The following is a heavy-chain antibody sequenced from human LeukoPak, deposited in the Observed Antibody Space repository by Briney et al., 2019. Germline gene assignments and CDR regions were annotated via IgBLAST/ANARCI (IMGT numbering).Heavy chain of an antibody. J-gene: IGHJ5*02. CDR3: ARNEDYQVLDR. V-gene: IGHV1-18*01. D-gene: IGHD2-15*01. CDR2: TSRNNDYT. Sequence: ASLKVSCKSSGYTFTNYGFSWVRQAPGQGLEWMGWTSRNNDYTVYAQTFQDRVTLTTDTSTSTTFMELRSLISDDTAVYYCARNEDYQVLDRWGQGTLVTVSS. CDR1: GYTFTNYG.